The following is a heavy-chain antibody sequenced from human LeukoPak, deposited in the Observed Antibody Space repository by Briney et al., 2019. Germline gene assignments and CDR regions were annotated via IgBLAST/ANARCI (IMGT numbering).Heavy chain of an antibody. CDR1: GGSISSSSYY. CDR3: ARDSLGAGTVGATSGY. Sequence: SETLSLTCTVSGGSISSSSYYWGWIRQPPGNGLEWIGSIYYSGSTYYNPSLKSRVTISVDTSKNQFSLKLSSVTAADTAVYYCARDSLGAGTVGATSGYWGQGTLVTASS. CDR2: IYYSGST. V-gene: IGHV4-39*07. J-gene: IGHJ4*02. D-gene: IGHD1-26*01.